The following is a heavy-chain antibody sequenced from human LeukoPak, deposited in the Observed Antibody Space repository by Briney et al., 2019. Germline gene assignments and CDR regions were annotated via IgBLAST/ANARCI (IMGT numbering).Heavy chain of an antibody. D-gene: IGHD3-22*01. J-gene: IGHJ4*02. V-gene: IGHV4-4*07. CDR1: GGSISSYY. Sequence: PSETLSLTCTVSGGSISSYYWSWIRQPAGKGLEWIGRIYTSGSTNYNPSLKSRVTMSVDTSKNQFSLKLNSVTAADTAVYYCARVHYYDSGGYFGGYFDYWGQGTLVTVSS. CDR3: ARVHYYDSGGYFGGYFDY. CDR2: IYTSGST.